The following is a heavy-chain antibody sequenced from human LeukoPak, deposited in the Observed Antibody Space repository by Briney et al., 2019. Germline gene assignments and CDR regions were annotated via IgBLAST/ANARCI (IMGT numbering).Heavy chain of an antibody. V-gene: IGHV5-51*07. CDR2: IYPGDSDT. Sequence: GESLKISCKGSGYSVTTDWIGWVHQMPGKGLEWMGIIYPGDSDTRYSPSFQGQVTISADKSISTAYLQWSSLKASDTAMYYCARPYNHDYGDNAGDYWGQGTLVTVSS. CDR1: GYSVTTDW. D-gene: IGHD4-17*01. CDR3: ARPYNHDYGDNAGDY. J-gene: IGHJ4*02.